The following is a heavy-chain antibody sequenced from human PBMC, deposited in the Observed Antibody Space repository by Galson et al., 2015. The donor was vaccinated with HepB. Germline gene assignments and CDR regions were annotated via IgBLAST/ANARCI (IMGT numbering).Heavy chain of an antibody. J-gene: IGHJ5*02. CDR2: IYGDNNA. CDR3: ARDYGHYYKSGALPFHYFDL. CDR1: GFSVTHNY. V-gene: IGHV3-53*01. Sequence: SLRLSCAVSGFSVTHNYMTWVRQAPGMGPEWVSSIYGDNNAYYGESVKGRFTVSRDESKNVLYLQMNDLRVEATAVYYCARDYGHYYKSGALPFHYFDLWGQGILVTVSS. D-gene: IGHD3-10*01.